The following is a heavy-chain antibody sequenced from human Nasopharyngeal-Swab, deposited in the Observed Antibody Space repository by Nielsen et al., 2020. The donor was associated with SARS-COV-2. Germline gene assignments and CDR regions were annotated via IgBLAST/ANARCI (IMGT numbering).Heavy chain of an antibody. D-gene: IGHD1-1*01. CDR3: ATGDRASDY. CDR1: GFTFSDYY. V-gene: IGHV3-11*04. CDR2: ISSSGSTI. Sequence: GESLKISCAASGFTFSDYYMSWTRQAPGKGLEWVSYISSSGSTIYYADSVKGRFTISRDNAKNSLYLQMNSLRAEDTAVYYCATGDRASDYWGQGTLVTVSS. J-gene: IGHJ4*02.